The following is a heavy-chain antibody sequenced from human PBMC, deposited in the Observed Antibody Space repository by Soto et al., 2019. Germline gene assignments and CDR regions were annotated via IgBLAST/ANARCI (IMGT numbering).Heavy chain of an antibody. V-gene: IGHV3-30-3*01. J-gene: IGHJ5*02. CDR2: ISYDGGNK. CDR1: GFTFSPYI. Sequence: QVQLVESGGGVVQPGRSLRLSCAASGFTFSPYIMNWVRQAPGKGLEWVAAISYDGGNKYYADSVKGRFTISRDNSKNTLYLQMDSLIVEDTAVYYCARHRWFDPWGQGTLVTVSS. CDR3: ARHRWFDP.